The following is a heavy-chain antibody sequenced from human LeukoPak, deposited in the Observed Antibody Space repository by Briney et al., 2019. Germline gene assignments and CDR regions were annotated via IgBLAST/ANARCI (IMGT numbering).Heavy chain of an antibody. CDR2: IYYSGST. V-gene: IGHV4-30-4*07. D-gene: IGHD1-26*01. CDR3: ARRVSSYGFLEWFDP. Sequence: PSQTLSLTCAVSGGSISSGGYSWSWIRQPPGKGLEWIGYIYYSGSTNYNPSLKSRVTISVDTSKNQFSLKLSSVTAADTAVYYCARRVSSYGFLEWFDPWGQGTLVTVSS. CDR1: GGSISSGGYS. J-gene: IGHJ5*02.